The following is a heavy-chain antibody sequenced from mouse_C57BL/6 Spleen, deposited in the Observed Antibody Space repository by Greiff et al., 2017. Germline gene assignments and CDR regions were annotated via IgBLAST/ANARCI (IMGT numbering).Heavy chain of an antibody. Sequence: QVQLQQPGAELVKPGASVKLSCKASGYTFTSYWMQWVKQRPGQGLEWIGEIDPSDSYTNYNQKFKGKATLTVDTSSSTAYMQLSSLTSEDSAVYYCAREEGYWGQGTLVTVSA. CDR3: AREEGY. V-gene: IGHV1-50*01. J-gene: IGHJ3*01. CDR2: IDPSDSYT. CDR1: GYTFTSYW.